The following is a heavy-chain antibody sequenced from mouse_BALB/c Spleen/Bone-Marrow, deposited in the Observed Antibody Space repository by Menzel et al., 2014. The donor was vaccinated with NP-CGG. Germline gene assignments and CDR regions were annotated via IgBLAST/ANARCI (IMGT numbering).Heavy chain of an antibody. Sequence: EVKLEESGGGLVKPGGTLKLSCTASGFSFNSYGMSWVRQTPEKRLEWVATITNGGNYTYYPDSVKGRFTISRDNVKNNLYLQMRSLRSEDTALYYCVRNYYGYDGYFGYWGQGTTLTVSS. CDR2: ITNGGNYT. CDR3: VRNYYGYDGYFGY. V-gene: IGHV5-9-2*01. D-gene: IGHD2-2*01. CDR1: GFSFNSYG. J-gene: IGHJ2*01.